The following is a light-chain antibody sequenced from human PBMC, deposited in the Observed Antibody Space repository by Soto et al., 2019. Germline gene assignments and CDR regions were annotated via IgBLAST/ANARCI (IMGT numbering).Light chain of an antibody. Sequence: QSALTQPASVSGSPGQSITISCTGTTSNVGTYKFVSWYQYHPGKAPKLIIYEGSKRPSGVSSRFSGSKSGNTASLTISGLHADDDGDYYCSSYAGGSSMVFGGGTKVTVL. V-gene: IGLV2-23*01. CDR3: SSYAGGSSMV. J-gene: IGLJ3*02. CDR2: EGS. CDR1: TSNVGTYKF.